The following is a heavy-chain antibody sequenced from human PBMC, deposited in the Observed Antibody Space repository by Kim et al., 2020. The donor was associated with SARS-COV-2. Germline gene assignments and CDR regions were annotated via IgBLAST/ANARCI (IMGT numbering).Heavy chain of an antibody. CDR2: INYTGST. J-gene: IGHJ6*02. V-gene: IGHV4-34*01. Sequence: SETLSLTCAMYGGSFSGYYWSWIRQPPGKGLEWIGEINYTGSTNQNPSLKSRVTISLDTSKNQFLLNLRSVSAADTAVYYCARGRLRDSSGRTSRYGMDVWGQGTTVTVSS. CDR3: ARGRLRDSSGRTSRYGMDV. D-gene: IGHD6-19*01. CDR1: GGSFSGYY.